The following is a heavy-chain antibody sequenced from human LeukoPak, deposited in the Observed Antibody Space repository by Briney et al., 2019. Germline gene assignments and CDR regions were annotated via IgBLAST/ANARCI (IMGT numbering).Heavy chain of an antibody. Sequence: SETLSLTCTVSGGSISSSSYYWGWIRQPPGKGLEWIGSIYYSGSTYYNPSLKSRVTISVDTSKNQFSLKLSSVTAADTAVYYCARASITMVRGVTSNWFDPWGQGTLVTVSS. CDR2: IYYSGST. J-gene: IGHJ5*02. D-gene: IGHD3-10*01. V-gene: IGHV4-39*01. CDR3: ARASITMVRGVTSNWFDP. CDR1: GGSISSSSYY.